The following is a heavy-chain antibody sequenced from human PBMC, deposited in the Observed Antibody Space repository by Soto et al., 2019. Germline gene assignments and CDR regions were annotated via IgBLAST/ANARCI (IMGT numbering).Heavy chain of an antibody. V-gene: IGHV1-69*01. Sequence: QVQLVQSGAEVKRPGSSVKVSCEASGGTFSSLGFTWMRQAPGQGLEWMGGIIPISGRTTFAPKFLGRVTITADESTRTTYMELTALTSDDTAIYYCATRGTQGRWLEFADYWGQGTLVTVSS. CDR1: GGTFSSLG. J-gene: IGHJ4*02. CDR3: ATRGTQGRWLEFADY. D-gene: IGHD5-12*01. CDR2: IIPISGRT.